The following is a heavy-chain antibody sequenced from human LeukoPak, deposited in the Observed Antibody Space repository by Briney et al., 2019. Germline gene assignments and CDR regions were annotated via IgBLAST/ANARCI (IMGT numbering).Heavy chain of an antibody. D-gene: IGHD3-22*01. CDR1: GGTFSSYA. J-gene: IGHJ4*02. Sequence: GSSVKVSCKASGGTFSSYAISWVRQAPGQGLEWMGGIIPIFGTANYAQKFQGRVTITTDESTSTAYMELSSLRSEDTAVYYCAVRYDGSGYYSPAFDYWGQGTLVTVSS. CDR3: AVRYDGSGYYSPAFDY. CDR2: IIPIFGTA. V-gene: IGHV1-69*05.